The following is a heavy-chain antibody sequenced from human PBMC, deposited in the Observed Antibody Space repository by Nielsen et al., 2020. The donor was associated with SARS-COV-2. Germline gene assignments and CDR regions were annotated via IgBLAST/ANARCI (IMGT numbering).Heavy chain of an antibody. Sequence: ASVKVSCKASGYTFTSYAMNWVRQAPGQGPEWMGWINTNTGNPTYAQGFTGRFVFSLDTSVSTAYLQISSLKAEDTAVYYCARLGVNAMALHHRLFDHWGQGTLVTVSS. V-gene: IGHV7-4-1*02. J-gene: IGHJ4*02. D-gene: IGHD3-16*01. CDR3: ARLGVNAMALHHRLFDH. CDR1: GYTFTSYA. CDR2: INTNTGNP.